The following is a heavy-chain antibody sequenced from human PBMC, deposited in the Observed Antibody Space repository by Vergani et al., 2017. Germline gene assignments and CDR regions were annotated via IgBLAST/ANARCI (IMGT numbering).Heavy chain of an antibody. CDR2: IYTSGST. CDR1: GGSISSGSYY. V-gene: IGHV4-61*02. D-gene: IGHD4-23*01. Sequence: QVQLQESGPGLVKPSQTLSLTCTVSGGSISSGSYYWSWIRQPAGKGLEWIGRIYTSGSTNYNPSLKSRVTISVDTSKNQFSLKLSSVTAADTAVYYCVRGGNSFDYGGQGTLVSVCS. J-gene: IGHJ4*02. CDR3: VRGGNSFDY.